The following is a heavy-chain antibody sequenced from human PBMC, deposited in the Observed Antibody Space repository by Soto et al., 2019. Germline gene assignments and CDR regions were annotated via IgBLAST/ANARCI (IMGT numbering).Heavy chain of an antibody. CDR3: AKDAGNEESLFDY. CDR1: GFTFSDFG. CDR2: VNNDGRNT. Sequence: PGGSLRLSCEASGFTFSDFGMSWVRQIPGKGLEWVSTVNNDGRNTHYADSVEGRFTISRDNPKNTLYLQMGSLRAEDTAIYYCAKDAGNEESLFDYWGQGTLVTVSS. J-gene: IGHJ4*02. V-gene: IGHV3-23*01.